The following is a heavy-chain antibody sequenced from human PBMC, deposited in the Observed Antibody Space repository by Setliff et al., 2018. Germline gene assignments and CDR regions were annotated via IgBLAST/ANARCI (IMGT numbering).Heavy chain of an antibody. CDR2: IYYSGST. D-gene: IGHD2-21*01. J-gene: IGHJ3*02. CDR1: GGSISSGGYY. CDR3: ARVSMVIAIRNAFDI. V-gene: IGHV4-31*03. Sequence: SETLSLTCTVSGGSISSGGYYWSWIRQHPGKGLEWIGHIYYSGSTYYNPSLKGRVTISVDTSKNQFSLKLSSVTAADTAVYYCARVSMVIAIRNAFDIWGQGTMVTVS.